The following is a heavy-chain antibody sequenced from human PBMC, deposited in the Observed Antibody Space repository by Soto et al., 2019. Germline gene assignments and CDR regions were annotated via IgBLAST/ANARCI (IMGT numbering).Heavy chain of an antibody. J-gene: IGHJ6*02. V-gene: IGHV1-46*01. D-gene: IGHD2-21*02. Sequence: ASLKVSCKASGYTFTRYYMHWVRQAPGQGLEWIAIINPSSGSISYAQKFQGRVTMTRDTSTSTVYMEMSSLRSEDTAMYYCARAYCGDDCYSTDYYYYGMDVWGQGTTVTSP. CDR2: INPSSGSI. CDR3: ARAYCGDDCYSTDYYYYGMDV. CDR1: GYTFTRYY.